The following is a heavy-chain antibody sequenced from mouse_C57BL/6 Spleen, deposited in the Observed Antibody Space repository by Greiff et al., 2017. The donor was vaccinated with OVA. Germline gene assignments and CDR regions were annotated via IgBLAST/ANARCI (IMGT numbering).Heavy chain of an antibody. Sequence: EVKLVESAGGLVQPGSSMKLSCTASGFTFSDYYMAWVRQVPEKGLEWVANINYDGSSTYYLDSLKSRFIISRDNAKNILYLQMSSLKSEDTATYYCARVLLLRYFDYWGQGTTLTVSS. CDR2: INYDGSST. J-gene: IGHJ2*01. CDR3: ARVLLLRYFDY. CDR1: GFTFSDYY. V-gene: IGHV5-16*01. D-gene: IGHD1-1*01.